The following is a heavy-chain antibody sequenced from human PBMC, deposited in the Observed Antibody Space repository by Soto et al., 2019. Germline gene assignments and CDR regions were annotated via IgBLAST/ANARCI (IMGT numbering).Heavy chain of an antibody. Sequence: QVQLVQSGAEVKKPGASVKVSCKASGYTFTTYGISWVRQAPGQGLEGMGWISAYNGNTKYAQKLQGRVTMTTDTSTSTAYIELRSLTSDDTAVYYCARDSPPVDYWGQGTLVTVSS. CDR3: ARDSPPVDY. CDR2: ISAYNGNT. V-gene: IGHV1-18*01. J-gene: IGHJ4*02. CDR1: GYTFTTYG.